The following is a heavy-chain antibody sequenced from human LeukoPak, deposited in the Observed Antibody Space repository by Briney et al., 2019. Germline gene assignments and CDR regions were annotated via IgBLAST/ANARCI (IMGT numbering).Heavy chain of an antibody. Sequence: ASVKVSCKASGYTFTSYDINWVRQATGQGLEWMGWMNPNSGNTGYAQKFQGRVTMTRNTSISTAYMELSSLRSEDAAVYYCARSLVTTPYYYYMDVWGKGTTVTVSS. CDR3: ARSLVTTPYYYYMDV. V-gene: IGHV1-8*01. CDR1: GYTFTSYD. J-gene: IGHJ6*03. D-gene: IGHD4-11*01. CDR2: MNPNSGNT.